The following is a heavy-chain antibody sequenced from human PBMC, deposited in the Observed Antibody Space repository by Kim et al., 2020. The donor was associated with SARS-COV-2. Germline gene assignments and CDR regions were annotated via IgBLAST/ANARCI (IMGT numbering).Heavy chain of an antibody. V-gene: IGHV3-48*04. J-gene: IGHJ3*02. Sequence: GGSLRLSCAASGFTFSSYSMNWVRQAPGKGLEWVSYISSSSSTIYYADSVKGRFTISRDNAKNSLYLQMNSLRAEDTAVYYCARNSVWYYYDSWGQGTMVTVSS. D-gene: IGHD3-10*01. CDR1: GFTFSSYS. CDR3: ARNSVWYYYDS. CDR2: ISSSSSTI.